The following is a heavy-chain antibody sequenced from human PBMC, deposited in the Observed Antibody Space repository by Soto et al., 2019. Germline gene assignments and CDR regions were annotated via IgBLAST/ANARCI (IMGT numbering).Heavy chain of an antibody. CDR2: ISAYNGNT. Sequence: QPQLVQSGAEIQKPGASVKVSCKASGYTFGIYAINWVRQAPGQGLEWMGWISAYNGNTNYAQKIQGRLIMTTDTTTNTTYMEQRNLRSDDTAVYYCAGDRGRSRFTYYYYYGMDVWGQGTTRTVSS. D-gene: IGHD3-10*01. J-gene: IGHJ6*02. CDR3: AGDRGRSRFTYYYYYGMDV. CDR1: GYTFGIYA. V-gene: IGHV1-18*01.